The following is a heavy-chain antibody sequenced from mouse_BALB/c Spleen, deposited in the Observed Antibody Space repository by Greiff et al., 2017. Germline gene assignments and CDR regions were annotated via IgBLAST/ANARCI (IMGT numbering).Heavy chain of an antibody. Sequence: VQLKESGAELVKPGASVKLSCTASGFNIKDTYMHWVKQRPEQGLEWIGRIDPANGNTKYDPKFQGKATITADTSSNTAYLQLSSLTSEDTAVYYCASPYGNFYAMDYWGQGTSVTVSS. J-gene: IGHJ4*01. D-gene: IGHD2-1*01. CDR3: ASPYGNFYAMDY. V-gene: IGHV14-3*02. CDR1: GFNIKDTY. CDR2: IDPANGNT.